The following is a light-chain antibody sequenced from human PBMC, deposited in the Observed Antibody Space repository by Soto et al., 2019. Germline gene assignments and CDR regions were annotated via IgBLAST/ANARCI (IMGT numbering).Light chain of an antibody. CDR1: SSNIGSNY. CDR3: AAWDDSLSGRVV. Sequence: QSVLTQPPSASGTPGQRVTISCSGSSSNIGSNYVYWYQQLPGTAPKLLIYRNNQRPSGVPDRFSGSKSGTSASLAISGHRSEDEADYYCAAWDDSLSGRVVFGGGTKLTVL. CDR2: RNN. V-gene: IGLV1-47*01. J-gene: IGLJ2*01.